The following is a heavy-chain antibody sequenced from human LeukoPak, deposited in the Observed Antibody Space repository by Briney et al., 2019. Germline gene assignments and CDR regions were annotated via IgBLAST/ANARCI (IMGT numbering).Heavy chain of an antibody. J-gene: IGHJ5*02. V-gene: IGHV3-53*01. Sequence: PGGSLRLSCAASGFTVSSNYMSWVRQAPGKGLEWVSVIYSGSSTYYVDSVKGRFTFSRDSCKNTLYLLVNSLRAEDTAVYYSESTTEDTAGNYSESTTYFYDIGDKGGSWGQGALVTVSS. CDR3: ESTTEDTAGNYSESTTYFYDIGDKGGS. D-gene: IGHD3-22*01. CDR2: IYSGSST. CDR1: GFTVSSNY.